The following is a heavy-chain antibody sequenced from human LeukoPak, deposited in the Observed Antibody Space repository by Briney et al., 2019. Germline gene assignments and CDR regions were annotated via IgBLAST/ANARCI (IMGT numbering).Heavy chain of an antibody. CDR3: ARGLYYGSGSYYYFDC. CDR2: IYYSGST. D-gene: IGHD3-10*01. Sequence: PSETLSLTCAVSGGSISSYYWSWIRQPPGKGLEWIGYIYYSGSTNYNPSLKTRVTISVDTSKNQFSLKLSSVTAADTAVYYCARGLYYGSGSYYYFDCWGQGTLVTVSS. J-gene: IGHJ4*02. CDR1: GGSISSYY. V-gene: IGHV4-59*01.